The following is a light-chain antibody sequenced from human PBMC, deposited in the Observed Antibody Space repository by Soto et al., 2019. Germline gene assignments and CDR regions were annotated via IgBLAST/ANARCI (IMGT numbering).Light chain of an antibody. J-gene: IGKJ4*01. Sequence: EIVMTQSPATLSVSPGERATLSCRASQSVSSNLAWDQQKPGQAPRLLIYGASTRATGIPARFSGSGSGTEFTLTISSLQSEDFAVYYCQQYNNWPHLTFGGGTKGEIK. V-gene: IGKV3-15*01. CDR1: QSVSSN. CDR3: QQYNNWPHLT. CDR2: GAS.